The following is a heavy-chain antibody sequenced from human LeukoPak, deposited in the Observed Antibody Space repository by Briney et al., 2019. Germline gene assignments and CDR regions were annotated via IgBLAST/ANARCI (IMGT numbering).Heavy chain of an antibody. V-gene: IGHV4-59*12. Sequence: SETLSLTCTVSGGSISGYYWSWIRQPPGKGLEWIGYIYYSGSTNYNPSLKSRVIISADTSENQFSLKLNSVTAADTAVYYCASHPSIVVVPAAEHFDYRGQGTLVTVSS. CDR3: ASHPSIVVVPAAEHFDY. CDR1: GGSISGYY. J-gene: IGHJ4*02. CDR2: IYYSGST. D-gene: IGHD2-2*01.